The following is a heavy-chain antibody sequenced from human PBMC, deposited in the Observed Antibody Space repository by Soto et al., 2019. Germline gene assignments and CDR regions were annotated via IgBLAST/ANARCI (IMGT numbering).Heavy chain of an antibody. V-gene: IGHV1-69*13. D-gene: IGHD3-9*01. CDR2: IIPIFGTA. Sequence: SVKVSCKASGGTFSSYAISWVRQAPGQGLEWMGGIIPIFGTANYAQKFQGRVTITADESTSTAYMELSSLRSEDTAVYYCARDDASPNYDILAPPHWGQGTLVTVSS. J-gene: IGHJ4*02. CDR3: ARDDASPNYDILAPPH. CDR1: GGTFSSYA.